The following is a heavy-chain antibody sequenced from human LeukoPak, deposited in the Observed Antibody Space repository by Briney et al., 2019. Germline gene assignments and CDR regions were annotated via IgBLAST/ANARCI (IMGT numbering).Heavy chain of an antibody. CDR2: INPSGGST. J-gene: IGHJ4*02. Sequence: ASVKVSCKASGYTFTSYYMQWVRQAPGQGLEWMGIINPSGGSTSYAQKFQGRVTMTRDTSTSTVYMELSSLRSEDTAVYYCARATRIAAAGTYPIDYWGQGTLVTVSS. CDR1: GYTFTSYY. D-gene: IGHD6-13*01. CDR3: ARATRIAAAGTYPIDY. V-gene: IGHV1-46*01.